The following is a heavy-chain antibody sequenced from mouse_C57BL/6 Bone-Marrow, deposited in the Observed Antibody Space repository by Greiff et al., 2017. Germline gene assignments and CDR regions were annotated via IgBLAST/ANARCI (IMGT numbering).Heavy chain of an antibody. CDR1: GYTFTSYG. CDR3: ALLPFLPWFAY. Sequence: QVQLQESGAELARPGASVKLSCKASGYTFTSYGISWVKQRTGQGLEWIGEIYPRSGNTYYNEKFKGKATLTADKSSSTAYMELRSLTSEDSAVYFCALLPFLPWFAYWGQGTLVTVSA. D-gene: IGHD2-1*01. J-gene: IGHJ3*01. V-gene: IGHV1-81*01. CDR2: IYPRSGNT.